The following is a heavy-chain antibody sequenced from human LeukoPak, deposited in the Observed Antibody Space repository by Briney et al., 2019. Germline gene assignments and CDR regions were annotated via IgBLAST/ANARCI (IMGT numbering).Heavy chain of an antibody. CDR2: ISSSSSYT. D-gene: IGHD6-13*01. V-gene: IGHV3-11*06. Sequence: GGSLRLSCAASGFTFSDYYMSWIRQAPGKGLEWGSYISSSSSYTNYADSVKGRFTISRDNAKNSLYLQMNSLRAEDTAVYYCARSSSSWLSHLYYYYGMDVWGKGTTVTVSS. CDR3: ARSSSSWLSHLYYYYGMDV. CDR1: GFTFSDYY. J-gene: IGHJ6*04.